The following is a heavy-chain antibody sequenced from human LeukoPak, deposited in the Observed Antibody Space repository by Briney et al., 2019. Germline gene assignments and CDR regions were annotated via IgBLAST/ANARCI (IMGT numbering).Heavy chain of an antibody. Sequence: GGSLRLSCFGSGFNFGSYTRNCVRPAPGRGLEWVSTTNSRGSESYWTDAVKGRFYITRDNAKNSLYLEMRRQRAEDTAVYYCAKDNPRLGFVEWLSSGFDCWGKGALVTVSS. V-gene: IGHV3-21*06. D-gene: IGHD3-3*01. CDR1: GFNFGSYT. CDR2: TNSRGSES. J-gene: IGHJ4*02. CDR3: AKDNPRLGFVEWLSSGFDC.